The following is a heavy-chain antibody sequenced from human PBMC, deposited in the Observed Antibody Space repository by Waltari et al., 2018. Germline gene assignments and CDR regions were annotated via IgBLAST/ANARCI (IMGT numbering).Heavy chain of an antibody. J-gene: IGHJ4*02. V-gene: IGHV4-61*02. CDR3: ARSAYCDGTTACDLVAS. CDR1: GDSITSGKYY. Sequence: QVQLQESGPGLVEPSQTLSLTCTVSGDSITSGKYYWGWIRQPAGKGLEWIGRFHTNGNTGYRPSLKSRVTISMDTSKNQFSLKLGSVTAADTAVYYCARSAYCDGTTACDLVASWGQGTLVTVSS. CDR2: FHTNGNT. D-gene: IGHD1-1*01.